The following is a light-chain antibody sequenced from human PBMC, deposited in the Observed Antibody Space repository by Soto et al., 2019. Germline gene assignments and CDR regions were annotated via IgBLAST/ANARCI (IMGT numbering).Light chain of an antibody. Sequence: DIQMTQSPSSLSASVGDRVTITCQASHDITSFLNWYQHKPGRAPKLLIYDASILEAGVPTRFSGSGSGTHFTFTISSQQPEDVATYYCQHCDYLPIFGPGTTVDFK. J-gene: IGKJ3*01. V-gene: IGKV1-33*01. CDR1: HDITSF. CDR3: QHCDYLPI. CDR2: DAS.